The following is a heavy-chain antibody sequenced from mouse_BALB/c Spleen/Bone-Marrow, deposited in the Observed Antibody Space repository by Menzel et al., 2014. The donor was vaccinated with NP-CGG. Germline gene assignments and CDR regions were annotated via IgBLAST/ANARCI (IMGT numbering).Heavy chain of an antibody. CDR2: INPYNDGT. J-gene: IGHJ3*01. Sequence: EVHLVESGPELVKPGASVKMSCKASGYTFTSYVMHWVKQKPGQGLEWIGYINPYNDGTKYNEKLKGKATLTSDKSSSTAYMELSSLTSEDSAVYYCAEGDYYGSSWFAYWGQGTLVTVSA. CDR1: GYTFTSYV. D-gene: IGHD1-1*01. V-gene: IGHV1-14*01. CDR3: AEGDYYGSSWFAY.